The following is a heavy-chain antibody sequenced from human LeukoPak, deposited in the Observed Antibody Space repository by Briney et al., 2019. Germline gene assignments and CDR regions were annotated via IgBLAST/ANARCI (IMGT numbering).Heavy chain of an antibody. D-gene: IGHD1-26*01. CDR2: IYSGGST. V-gene: IGHV3-53*01. CDR1: GFTVSSNY. Sequence: GGSLRLSCAASGFTVSSNYMSWVRQAPGKGLEWVSIIYSGGSTFYADSVKGRFTISRDNSKNTLYLQMNSLRAEDTAVYYCARGGRYLSAFDIWGQGTMVTVSS. J-gene: IGHJ3*02. CDR3: ARGGRYLSAFDI.